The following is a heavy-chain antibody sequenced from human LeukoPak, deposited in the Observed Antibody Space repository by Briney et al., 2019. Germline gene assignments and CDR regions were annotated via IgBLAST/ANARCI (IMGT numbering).Heavy chain of an antibody. J-gene: IGHJ4*02. CDR1: GGSFSGYY. V-gene: IGHV4-34*09. CDR3: AREYKSDPTFDY. D-gene: IGHD1-14*01. Sequence: SETLSLTCAVYGGSFSGYYWSWIRQPPGKGLEWIGEINHSGSTNYNPSLKSRVTISVDTSKNQFSLKLSSVTAADTAVYYCAREYKSDPTFDYWGQGTLVTVSS. CDR2: INHSGST.